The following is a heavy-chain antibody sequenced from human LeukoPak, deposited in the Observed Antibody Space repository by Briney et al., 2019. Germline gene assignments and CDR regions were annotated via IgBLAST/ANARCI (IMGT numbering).Heavy chain of an antibody. CDR3: ARGSDFDY. Sequence: SETLSLTCTVSGGSISSYYWSWIRQPPGKGLEWIGYIYYSGSTNYNPSLKSRVTISVDTSKNQFSLKLSSVTAADTAVYYCARGSDFDYWGQGTLVTVSS. J-gene: IGHJ4*02. CDR2: IYYSGST. CDR1: GGSISSYY. V-gene: IGHV4-59*01.